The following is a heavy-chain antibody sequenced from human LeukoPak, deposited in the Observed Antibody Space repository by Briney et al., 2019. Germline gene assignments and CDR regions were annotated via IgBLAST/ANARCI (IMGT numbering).Heavy chain of an antibody. J-gene: IGHJ5*02. CDR3: ARGSRGYSQRVRSNRFDP. CDR1: GGSFSGYY. CDR2: INHSGST. D-gene: IGHD5-18*01. Sequence: SETLSLTCAVYGGSFSGYYWSWIRQPPGKGLEWIGEINHSGSTNYNPSLKSRVTISVDTSKNQFSLKLSSVTAADTAVYYCARGSRGYSQRVRSNRFDPWGQGTLVTVSS. V-gene: IGHV4-34*01.